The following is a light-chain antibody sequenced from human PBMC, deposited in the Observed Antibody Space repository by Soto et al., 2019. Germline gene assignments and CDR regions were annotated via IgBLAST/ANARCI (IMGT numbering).Light chain of an antibody. CDR2: AVS. J-gene: IGLJ2*01. CDR1: SSDVGGYNS. Sequence: QSALTQPPSASGSPGQSVTISCTGTSSDVGGYNSVAWYQQHPGKAPRLMIYAVSKRPSGVPDRFSGSKSGNTASLTVSGLQGEDEADYYCSSYAGSTNYAVFGGGTQLTVL. CDR3: SSYAGSTNYAV. V-gene: IGLV2-8*01.